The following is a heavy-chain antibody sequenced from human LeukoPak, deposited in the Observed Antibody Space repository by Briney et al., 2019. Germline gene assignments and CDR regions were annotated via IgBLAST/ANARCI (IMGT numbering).Heavy chain of an antibody. CDR1: GYTFTSYG. J-gene: IGHJ4*02. CDR3: AREPSGGYYIDY. Sequence: ASVRVSCKASGYTFTSYGISWVRQAPGQGLEGMGWISAYNGNTNYAQKLQGRVTMTTDTSTSTAYMELRSLRSDDTAVYYCAREPSGGYYIDYWGQGTLVTVSS. CDR2: ISAYNGNT. D-gene: IGHD2-8*02. V-gene: IGHV1-18*01.